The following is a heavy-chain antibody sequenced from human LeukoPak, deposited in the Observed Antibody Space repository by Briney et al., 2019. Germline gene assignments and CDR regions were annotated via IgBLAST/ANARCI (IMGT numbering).Heavy chain of an antibody. CDR1: GGSISSSSYY. J-gene: IGHJ3*02. V-gene: IGHV4-39*07. D-gene: IGHD6-6*01. Sequence: PSETLSLTCTVSGGSISSSSYYWGWIRQPPGKGLEWIGSIYYSGSTYYNPSLKSRVTISVDTSKNQFSLKLSSVTAADTAVYYCASVSSSAFDIWGQGTMVTVSS. CDR3: ASVSSSAFDI. CDR2: IYYSGST.